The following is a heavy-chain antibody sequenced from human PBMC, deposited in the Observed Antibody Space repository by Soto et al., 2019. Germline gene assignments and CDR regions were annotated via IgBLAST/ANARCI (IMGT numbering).Heavy chain of an antibody. CDR2: INPNSGGT. J-gene: IGHJ5*02. D-gene: IGHD1-26*01. Sequence: VQLLESGGGLVQPGASVKVSCKASGYTFTGYYMHWVRQAPGQGLEWMGWINPNSGGTNYAQKFQGRVTMTRDTSISTAYMELSRLRSDDTAVYYCARDPSRRWERLADLNWFDPWGQGTLVTVSS. CDR3: ARDPSRRWERLADLNWFDP. CDR1: GYTFTGYY. V-gene: IGHV1-2*02.